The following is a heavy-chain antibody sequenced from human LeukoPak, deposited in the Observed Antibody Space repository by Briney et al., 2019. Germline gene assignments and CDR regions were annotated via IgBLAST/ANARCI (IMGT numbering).Heavy chain of an antibody. CDR1: GGSISIYY. Sequence: SETLSLTCTVSGGSISIYYWSWIRQPPGKGLEWIGYIYYSGSTNYNPSLKSRVTISVDTSKNQFSLKLSSVTAADTAVYYCARLSSRVGYFDYWGQGTLVTVSS. CDR3: ARLSSRVGYFDY. V-gene: IGHV4-59*08. D-gene: IGHD2-2*01. CDR2: IYYSGST. J-gene: IGHJ4*02.